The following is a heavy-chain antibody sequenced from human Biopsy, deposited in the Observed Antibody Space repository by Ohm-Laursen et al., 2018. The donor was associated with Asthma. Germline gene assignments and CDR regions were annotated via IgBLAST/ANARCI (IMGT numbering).Heavy chain of an antibody. J-gene: IGHJ4*02. CDR2: IYSGGTS. CDR1: GFTVSRGH. Sequence: GSLRLSCAASGFTVSRGHMFWVRQAPGKGLEWVSVIYSGGTSDTADSVRGRFTISRDFYKNTLYLQMDSLRAEDTAVYYCARVDSSGWSHYYFDYWGQGTLVTVSS. CDR3: ARVDSSGWSHYYFDY. V-gene: IGHV3-53*01. D-gene: IGHD6-19*01.